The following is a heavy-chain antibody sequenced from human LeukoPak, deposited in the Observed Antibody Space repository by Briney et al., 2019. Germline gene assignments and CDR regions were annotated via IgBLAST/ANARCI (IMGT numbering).Heavy chain of an antibody. CDR2: IIPIFGTA. Sequence: SVKASCKASGGTFSRYPINWVRQAPGQGLEWMGGIIPIFGTANYAQKFQGRVTITADESTSTAYMELSRLRSEDTAVYYCATEIHRGSGIAAVWGQGTLVTVSS. CDR1: GGTFSRYP. J-gene: IGHJ4*02. V-gene: IGHV1-69*13. D-gene: IGHD6-13*01. CDR3: ATEIHRGSGIAAV.